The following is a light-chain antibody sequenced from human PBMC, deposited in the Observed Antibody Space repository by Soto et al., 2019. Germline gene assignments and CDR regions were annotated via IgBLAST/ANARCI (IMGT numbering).Light chain of an antibody. CDR3: LQHNSYPFT. CDR2: IAS. Sequence: DIQLTQSPSFLSASVGDRVTITCRASQGIRSYLAWYQQKPGRAPKLLMYIASTLQTGVPSRFSGSGSGTEFTLTISSLQPEDFATYYCLQHNSYPFTFGPGTKVDIK. V-gene: IGKV1-9*01. CDR1: QGIRSY. J-gene: IGKJ3*01.